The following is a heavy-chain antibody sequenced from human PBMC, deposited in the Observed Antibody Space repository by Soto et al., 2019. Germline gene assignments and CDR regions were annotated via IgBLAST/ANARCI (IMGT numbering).Heavy chain of an antibody. J-gene: IGHJ4*02. CDR3: ATKTQTYGDYGY. CDR1: GYTLTELS. V-gene: IGHV1-24*01. Sequence: ASVKVSCKVSGYTLTELSMHWVRQAPGKGLEWMGGFDPEDGETIYAQKFQGRVTMTEDTSTDTAYMELSSLRSEDTAVYYCATKTQTYGDYGYWGQGTLVTVSS. D-gene: IGHD4-17*01. CDR2: FDPEDGET.